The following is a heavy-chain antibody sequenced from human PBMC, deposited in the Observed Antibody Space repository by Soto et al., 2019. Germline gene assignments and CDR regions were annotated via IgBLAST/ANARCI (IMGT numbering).Heavy chain of an antibody. V-gene: IGHV4-30-2*01. D-gene: IGHD3-22*01. Sequence: SETLSLTCAVSGGSISSGGYSWSWIRQPPGKGLEWIGYIYHSGSTYYNPSLKSRVTISVDRSKNQFSLKPSSVTAADTAVYYCARDSGYYDSSGYRGGWFDPWGQGTLVTVSS. CDR1: GGSISSGGYS. CDR3: ARDSGYYDSSGYRGGWFDP. CDR2: IYHSGST. J-gene: IGHJ5*02.